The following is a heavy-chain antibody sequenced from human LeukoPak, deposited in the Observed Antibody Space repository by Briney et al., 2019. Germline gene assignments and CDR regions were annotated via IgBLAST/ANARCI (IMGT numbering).Heavy chain of an antibody. J-gene: IGHJ4*02. Sequence: GGSLRLSCAASGFTFSSYWMTRVRQAPGKGLDWVANIKQDGSEEYYVDSVKGRFTISRDNAKNSLYLQMNSLRAEDTAVYYCARDGLGSACDYWGQGTLVTVSS. CDR3: ARDGLGSACDY. CDR2: IKQDGSEE. CDR1: GFTFSSYW. V-gene: IGHV3-7*01. D-gene: IGHD3/OR15-3a*01.